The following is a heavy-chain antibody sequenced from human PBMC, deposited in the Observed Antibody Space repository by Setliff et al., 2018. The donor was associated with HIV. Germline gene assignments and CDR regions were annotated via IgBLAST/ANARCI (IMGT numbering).Heavy chain of an antibody. CDR1: GGSVSDTSYY. Sequence: SETLSLTCTVSGGSVSDTSYYWGWIHQPPGKGLEWLANVYYSGGTYYNPSLNSRVTISVDTSRNQFSLKLTSVAAADTALYFCARLGDSGYDFRGYFDYWGQGKLVTVSS. D-gene: IGHD5-12*01. CDR3: ARLGDSGYDFRGYFDY. CDR2: VYYSGGT. V-gene: IGHV4-39*01. J-gene: IGHJ4*02.